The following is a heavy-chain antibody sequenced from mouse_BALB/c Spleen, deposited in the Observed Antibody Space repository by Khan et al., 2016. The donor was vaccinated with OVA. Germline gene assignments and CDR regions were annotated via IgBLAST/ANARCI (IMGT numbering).Heavy chain of an antibody. D-gene: IGHD2-1*01. CDR3: ARGYFGNYAFAY. CDR2: IFPGTGTT. V-gene: IGHV1S132*01. J-gene: IGHJ3*01. CDR1: GYTFTSYW. Sequence: QVQLQQSGAELVEPGASVKLSCKTSGYTFTSYWIQWVKQRPGQGLGWIGQIFPGTGTTYSNENFKAKATLTVDTSSSPAYMQLSSLSSEDSAVYFCARGYFGNYAFAYWGQGTLVTVSA.